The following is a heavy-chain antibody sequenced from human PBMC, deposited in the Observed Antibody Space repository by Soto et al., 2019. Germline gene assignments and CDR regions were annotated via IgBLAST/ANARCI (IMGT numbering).Heavy chain of an antibody. V-gene: IGHV3-7*01. CDR3: SRSLNS. CDR2: INQDGSEK. CDR1: GFTFSTCW. J-gene: IGHJ4*02. Sequence: PGGSLRLSCAASGFTFSTCWMDWVRQTPGEGLEWVANINQDGSEKNYVDSVKGRFTISRDNAKNSLYLQMSSLTAEDSALYYCSRSLNSWGQGTLVTVSS.